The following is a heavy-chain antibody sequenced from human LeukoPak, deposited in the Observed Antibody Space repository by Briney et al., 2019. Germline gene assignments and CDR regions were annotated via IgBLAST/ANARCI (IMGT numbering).Heavy chain of an antibody. V-gene: IGHV4-59*08. CDR3: ARGPYSYDSSGAFDI. CDR1: GGSINNYY. J-gene: IGHJ3*02. D-gene: IGHD3-22*01. CDR2: IYYSGIT. Sequence: PSETLSLTCTVSGGSINNYYWSWFRQPPGKGLEWIGYIYYSGITTYNPSLESRVTISVDTSKNQFSLKLSSVTAADTAVYFCARGPYSYDSSGAFDIWGQGTMVTVSS.